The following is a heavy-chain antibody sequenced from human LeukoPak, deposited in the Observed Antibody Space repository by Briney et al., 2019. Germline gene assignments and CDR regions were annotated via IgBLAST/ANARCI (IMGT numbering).Heavy chain of an antibody. CDR2: MNPNSGNT. Sequence: ASVKVSCKASGYTFTSYDINWARQATGQGLEWMGWMNPNSGNTGYAQKFQGRVTMTRNTSISTAYMELSSLRSEDTAVYYCAREFLEWLGPFDPWGQGTLVTVSS. CDR3: AREFLEWLGPFDP. D-gene: IGHD3-3*01. CDR1: GYTFTSYD. J-gene: IGHJ5*02. V-gene: IGHV1-8*01.